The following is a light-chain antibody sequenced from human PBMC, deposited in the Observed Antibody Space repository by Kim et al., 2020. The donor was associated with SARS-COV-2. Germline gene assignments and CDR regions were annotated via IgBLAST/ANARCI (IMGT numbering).Light chain of an antibody. CDR2: WAS. CDR1: QTVLYNSNNKNY. J-gene: IGKJ2*03. Sequence: RATLNCKSGQTVLYNSNNKNYLAWYQQKPGQAPKLLIYWASIRESGVSDRFSGSGSETDFTLTISSLQAEDVAVYYCQQYYSTPPSFGQGTKLEI. CDR3: QQYYSTPPS. V-gene: IGKV4-1*01.